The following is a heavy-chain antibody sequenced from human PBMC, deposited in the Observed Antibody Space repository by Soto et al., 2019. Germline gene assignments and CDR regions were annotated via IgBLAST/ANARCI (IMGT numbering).Heavy chain of an antibody. D-gene: IGHD6-6*01. V-gene: IGHV4-61*01. CDR3: AREFSNSPEAFDS. CDR1: GGSVNSDNFY. J-gene: IGHJ4*02. Sequence: SETLSLTCTVSGGSVNSDNFYWSWIRQPPGRGLEWIGYIYYTGSTSYNPSLKSRVTISIDTSRNQFSLKLSSVTAADTAVYYCAREFSNSPEAFDSWGQGSLVTVSS. CDR2: IYYTGST.